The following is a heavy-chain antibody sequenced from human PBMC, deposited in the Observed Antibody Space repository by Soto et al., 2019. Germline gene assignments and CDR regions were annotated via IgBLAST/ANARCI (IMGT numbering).Heavy chain of an antibody. CDR3: MRDRNWSPH. CDR1: GFTFDAYW. J-gene: IGHJ4*02. CDR2: IPQDGSDK. V-gene: IGHV3-7*01. Sequence: EVQMVQSGGALVQRGGSLRLSCVASGFTFDAYWMTWVRQAPGKGLEWVASIPQDGSDKTYVESVEGRFIISRDNTKNSLYLQATSLRGADTAVYYCMRDRNWSPHWGQGTLVTVSP.